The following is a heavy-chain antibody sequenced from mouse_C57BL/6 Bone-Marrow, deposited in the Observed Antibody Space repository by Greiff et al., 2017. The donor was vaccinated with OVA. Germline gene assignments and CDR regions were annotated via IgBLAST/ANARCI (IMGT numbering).Heavy chain of an antibody. CDR1: GYTFTSYW. CDR2: IYPGSGST. J-gene: IGHJ3*01. CDR3: QLTGAAY. Sequence: QVQLQQPGAELVKPGASVKMSCKASGYTFTSYWITWVKQRPGQGLEWIGDIYPGSGSTNYNEKFKSKATLTVDTSASTAYMHLSSRTSEDAAVYYCQLTGAAYWGQGTLVTVSA. V-gene: IGHV1-55*01. D-gene: IGHD4-1*01.